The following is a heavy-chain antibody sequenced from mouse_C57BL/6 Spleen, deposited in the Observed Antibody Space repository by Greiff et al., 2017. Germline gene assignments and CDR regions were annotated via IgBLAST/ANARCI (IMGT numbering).Heavy chain of an antibody. J-gene: IGHJ1*03. D-gene: IGHD1-1*01. CDR3: ARPYGSSYGYFDV. V-gene: IGHV1-18*01. CDR1: GYTFTDYN. CDR2: IHPNNGGT. Sequence: EVQLQQSGPELVKPGASVKIPCKASGYTFTDYNMDWVKQSHGKSLEWIGDIHPNNGGTIYNQKFKGKATLTVDKSSSTAYMELRSLTSEDTAVYYCARPYGSSYGYFDVWGTGTTVTVSS.